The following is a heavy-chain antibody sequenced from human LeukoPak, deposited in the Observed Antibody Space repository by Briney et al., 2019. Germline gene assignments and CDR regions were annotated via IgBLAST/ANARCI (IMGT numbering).Heavy chain of an antibody. D-gene: IGHD1-26*01. J-gene: IGHJ5*02. Sequence: HPGGSLRLSCAASGFTFSSYAMSWVRQAPGKGLEWVTAISGSGDSTYYADSVKGRFTISRDNSKNTLYLQMNSLRAEDTAVYYCANVNGWDLGWFDPWGQGTLVTVSS. CDR2: ISGSGDST. CDR1: GFTFSSYA. CDR3: ANVNGWDLGWFDP. V-gene: IGHV3-23*01.